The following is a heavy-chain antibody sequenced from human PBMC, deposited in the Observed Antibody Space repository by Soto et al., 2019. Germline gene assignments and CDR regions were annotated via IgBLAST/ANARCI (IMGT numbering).Heavy chain of an antibody. CDR2: IYYSGST. Sequence: QVQLQESGPGLVKPSQTLSLTCTVSGGSISSGGYYWSWIRQYPGKGLEWIGYIYYSGSTYYNPSLKSRVTISVDTSKNQFSLKLSSVTAADTAVYYCARDQGGYSFSHYYYYGMDVWGQGTTVTVSS. V-gene: IGHV4-31*03. CDR3: ARDQGGYSFSHYYYYGMDV. J-gene: IGHJ6*02. CDR1: GGSISSGGYY. D-gene: IGHD5-18*01.